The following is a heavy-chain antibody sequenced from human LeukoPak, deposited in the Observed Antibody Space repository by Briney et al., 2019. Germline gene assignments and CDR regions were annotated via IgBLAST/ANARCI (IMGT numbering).Heavy chain of an antibody. Sequence: GESLKISCKGSGYSFTSYWIGWVRQMPGKGLEWMGIIYPGDSDTRYSPSFQGQVTISADKSISTAYLQWSSLKASDTATYYCARGGYTYGPTRNFDYWGQGTLVTVSS. CDR1: GYSFTSYW. CDR3: ARGGYTYGPTRNFDY. J-gene: IGHJ4*02. V-gene: IGHV5-51*01. D-gene: IGHD5-18*01. CDR2: IYPGDSDT.